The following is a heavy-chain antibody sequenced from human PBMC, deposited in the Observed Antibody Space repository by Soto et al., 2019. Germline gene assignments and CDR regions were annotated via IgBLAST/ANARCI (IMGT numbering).Heavy chain of an antibody. CDR2: MNPNSGNT. J-gene: IGHJ6*03. CDR1: GYTFTSYD. CDR3: ARGSIAARLYYYMDV. D-gene: IGHD6-6*01. V-gene: IGHV1-8*01. Sequence: ASVKVSCKASGYTFTSYDINWVRQATGQGLEWMGWMNPNSGNTGYAQKFQGRVTMTRNTSISTAYMELSSLRSEDTAVYYCARGSIAARLYYYMDVWGKRTTVTVSS.